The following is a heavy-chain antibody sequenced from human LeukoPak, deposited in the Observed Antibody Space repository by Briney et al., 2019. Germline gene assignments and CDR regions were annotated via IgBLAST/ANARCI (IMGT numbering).Heavy chain of an antibody. CDR1: GGSISSYY. CDR2: IYTSGST. Sequence: SETLSLTCTVSGGSISSYYWSWIRQPAGKGLEWIGRIYTSGSTNYNPSLKSRVTMSVDTSKNQFSLKLSSVTAADTAVYYCASPYDGSGFDAFDIWGQGTMVTVSS. V-gene: IGHV4-4*07. D-gene: IGHD3-22*01. CDR3: ASPYDGSGFDAFDI. J-gene: IGHJ3*02.